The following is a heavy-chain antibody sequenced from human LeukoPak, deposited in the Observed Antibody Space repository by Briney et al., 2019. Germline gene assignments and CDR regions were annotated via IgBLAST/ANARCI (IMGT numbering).Heavy chain of an antibody. D-gene: IGHD6-25*01. Sequence: ASVKVSCKSSGYTFTGYYMHWVRQAPGQGLEWMGWINPNSGGTSYAQKFQGRVTMTRDTSISTAYVELSRLRSDDTAVYYCARPYAAAPLDAFDIWGQGTMVTVSS. CDR1: GYTFTGYY. CDR3: ARPYAAAPLDAFDI. J-gene: IGHJ3*02. CDR2: INPNSGGT. V-gene: IGHV1-2*02.